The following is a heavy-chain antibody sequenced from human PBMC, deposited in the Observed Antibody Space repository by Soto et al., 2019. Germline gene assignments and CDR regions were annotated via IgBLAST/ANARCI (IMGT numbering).Heavy chain of an antibody. CDR2: IIPIFGTA. Sequence: VASVKVSCKASGGSFHTFAISWGRQAPGQRLEWMGGIIPIFGTANYAQKFQGRVTITADESTSTAYMELSSLRSEDTAVYYCARGPGYYDSSGYLRPYYYYGMDVWGQGTTVTVSS. D-gene: IGHD3-22*01. V-gene: IGHV1-69*13. CDR1: GGSFHTFA. CDR3: ARGPGYYDSSGYLRPYYYYGMDV. J-gene: IGHJ6*02.